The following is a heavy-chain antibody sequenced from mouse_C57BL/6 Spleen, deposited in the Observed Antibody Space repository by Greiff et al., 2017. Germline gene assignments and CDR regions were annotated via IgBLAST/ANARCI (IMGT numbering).Heavy chain of an antibody. Sequence: QVQLKQPGAELVMPGASVKLSCKASGYTFTSYWMPWVKQRPGQGLEGIGEIDPSDSYTNYNQKFKGKSTLTVDKSSSTAYMQLSSLTSEDSAVYYCARSTMVTTGYYFDDWGQGTTLTVAS. CDR3: ARSTMVTTGYYFDD. CDR1: GYTFTSYW. CDR2: IDPSDSYT. V-gene: IGHV1-69*01. J-gene: IGHJ2*01. D-gene: IGHD2-2*01.